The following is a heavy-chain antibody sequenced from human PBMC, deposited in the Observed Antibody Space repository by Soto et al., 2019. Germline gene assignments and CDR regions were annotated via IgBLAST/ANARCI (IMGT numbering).Heavy chain of an antibody. V-gene: IGHV3-74*01. CDR1: GFTFNSHW. D-gene: IGHD5-12*01. Sequence: EVQLVESGGGLVQPGGSLRLSCVPSGFTFNSHWMHWVRQAPGKGLVWVSRINGEGSTTSYADSVRGPFTISRDNAKNTSNPQMNSLRVDDTAVYYCARAPRDGYQSPPDYWGRGTLVTAYS. CDR3: ARAPRDGYQSPPDY. J-gene: IGHJ4*02. CDR2: INGEGSTT.